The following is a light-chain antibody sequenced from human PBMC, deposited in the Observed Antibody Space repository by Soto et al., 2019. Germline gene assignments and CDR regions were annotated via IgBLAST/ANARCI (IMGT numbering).Light chain of an antibody. CDR3: QQASSFPRT. CDR1: QDIGNL. V-gene: IGKV1-12*01. Sequence: DIQMSQSPSFVSAAVGDRVTLTCRASQDIGNLLVWYQQKPGKAPTLLIYTTSKLQRGVPSRFSGSGSGTHFTLTISSLQPEDFAPYYCQQASSFPRTFGQGTKVE. CDR2: TTS. J-gene: IGKJ1*01.